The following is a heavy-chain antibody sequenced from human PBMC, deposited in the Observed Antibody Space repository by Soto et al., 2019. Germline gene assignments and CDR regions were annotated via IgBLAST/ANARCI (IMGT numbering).Heavy chain of an antibody. D-gene: IGHD5-12*01. J-gene: IGHJ4*02. CDR1: GYTFTSYD. CDR3: AREHRGYSSIDY. V-gene: IGHV1-8*01. CDR2: MNPNSGNT. Sequence: QVQLVQSGXXXXXXXASVKVSCKASGYTFTSYDINWVRQATGKGLEWMGWMNPNSGNTGYAQKFQGRVTMNGNTPISTAYMVLSSLRSEDTAVYSCAREHRGYSSIDYWGQGTLVTVSS.